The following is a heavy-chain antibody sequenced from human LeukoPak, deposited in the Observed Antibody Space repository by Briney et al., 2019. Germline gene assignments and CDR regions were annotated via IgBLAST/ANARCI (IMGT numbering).Heavy chain of an antibody. J-gene: IGHJ5*02. D-gene: IGHD5-18*01. V-gene: IGHV3-30*02. CDR1: GFTFSSYG. CDR3: AKDVDQTEVVGTAMVTS. Sequence: PGRSLRLSCAASGFTFSSYGMHWVRQAPGKGLEWVAFIRYDGSNKYYADSVKGRFAISRDNSKNTLYLQMNSLRAEDTAVYYCAKDVDQTEVVGTAMVTSWGQGTLVTVSS. CDR2: IRYDGSNK.